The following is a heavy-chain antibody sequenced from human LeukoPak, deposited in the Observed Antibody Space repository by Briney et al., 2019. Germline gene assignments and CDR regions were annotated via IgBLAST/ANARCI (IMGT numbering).Heavy chain of an antibody. Sequence: ASVKVSCKASGYTFTDYYIHWVRQAPGQRLEWMGWVNPNSGGTSYAQKFQGRVTMTRDTSINTVFMELSSLRSNDTAIYYCARERLSPGKGFDYWGQGTLVTVSS. V-gene: IGHV1-2*02. D-gene: IGHD4-23*01. CDR3: ARERLSPGKGFDY. CDR2: VNPNSGGT. CDR1: GYTFTDYY. J-gene: IGHJ4*02.